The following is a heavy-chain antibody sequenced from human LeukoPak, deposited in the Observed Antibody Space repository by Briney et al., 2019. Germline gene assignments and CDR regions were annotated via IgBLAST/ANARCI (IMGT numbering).Heavy chain of an antibody. CDR2: IRNDRIT. V-gene: IGHV3-15*01. CDR1: GLTFSDAW. J-gene: IGHJ4*02. D-gene: IGHD5-12*01. Sequence: GESLRLSCVLSGLTFSDAWMSWVRQAPGKGLEWVGRIRNDRITDYAAPVQGRFSISRDNSKNTFYLQMNSLGTEDTGMYFCTWMATIFTVDYWGQGTLVTVSS. CDR3: TWMATIFTVDY.